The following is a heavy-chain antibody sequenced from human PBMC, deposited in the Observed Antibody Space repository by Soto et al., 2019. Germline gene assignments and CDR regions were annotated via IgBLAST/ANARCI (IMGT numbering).Heavy chain of an antibody. Sequence: SETLTLTCSVYGGSFSGYYWSWIRQPPGKGLEWIGEINHSGSTNYNPSLKSRVTISVDTSKNQFSLKLSSVTAADTAVYYCARSSAVIVLLCNHWFDTSCQGSLVT. CDR1: GGSFSGYY. CDR2: INHSGST. J-gene: IGHJ5*02. V-gene: IGHV4-34*01. D-gene: IGHD3-10*01. CDR3: ARSSAVIVLLCNHWFDT.